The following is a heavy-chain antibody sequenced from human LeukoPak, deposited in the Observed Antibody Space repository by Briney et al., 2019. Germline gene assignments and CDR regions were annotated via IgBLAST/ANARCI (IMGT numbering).Heavy chain of an antibody. CDR2: MNPNSGNT. V-gene: IGHV1-8*01. CDR3: ARGPVAGTDY. J-gene: IGHJ4*02. Sequence: EWMGWMNPNSGNTGYAQKFQGRVTMTRNTSISTAYMELSSLRSEDTAVYYCARGPVAGTDYWGQGTLVTVSS. D-gene: IGHD6-19*01.